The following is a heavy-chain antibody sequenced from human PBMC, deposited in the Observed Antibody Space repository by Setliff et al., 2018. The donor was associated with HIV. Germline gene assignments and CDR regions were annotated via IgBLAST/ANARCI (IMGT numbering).Heavy chain of an antibody. CDR2: IYSSGVT. CDR1: GFTVSSNY. CDR3: GRDTRRNDLDS. V-gene: IGHV3-53*01. J-gene: IGHJ4*02. D-gene: IGHD1-1*01. Sequence: PGGSLRLSCAASGFTVSSNYIAWVRQAPGKGLEWVSVIYSSGVTYYADSVKGRFTLSRDNSKSTLYLRMNSLRAEDTAVYYCGRDTRRNDLDSWGQGTLVTVSS.